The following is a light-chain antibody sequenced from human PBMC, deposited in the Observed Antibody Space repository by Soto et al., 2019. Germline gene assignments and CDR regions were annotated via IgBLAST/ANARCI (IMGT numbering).Light chain of an antibody. Sequence: IPLTQSPSSLSASVGDRVTISCRASQGIANFLAWYQQKQGKAPKLLIYAASTLQGGVPSRFSGRGSGTDFTLAISTLQPEDFATEYCQQLDSFPTPVGRGTKVDIK. CDR2: AAS. CDR1: QGIANF. J-gene: IGKJ3*01. V-gene: IGKV1-9*01. CDR3: QQLDSFPTP.